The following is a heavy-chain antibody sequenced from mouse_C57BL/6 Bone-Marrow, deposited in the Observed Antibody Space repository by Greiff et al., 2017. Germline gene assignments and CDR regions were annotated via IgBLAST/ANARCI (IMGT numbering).Heavy chain of an antibody. CDR3: ARWRWLPYDAMDY. J-gene: IGHJ4*01. CDR2: ISSGSSTI. Sequence: EVMLVESGGGLVKPGGSLKISCAASGFTFSDYGMHWVRQAPEKGLEWVAYISSGSSTINYADTVKGRFTISRDHAKITLFLQMTSLRSEDTAMYDCARWRWLPYDAMDYWGQGTSVTVAS. V-gene: IGHV5-17*01. D-gene: IGHD2-3*01. CDR1: GFTFSDYG.